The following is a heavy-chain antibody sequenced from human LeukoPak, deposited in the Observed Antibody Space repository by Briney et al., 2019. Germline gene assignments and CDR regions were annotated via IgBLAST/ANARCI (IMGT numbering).Heavy chain of an antibody. Sequence: SVKVSCKASGGTFSSYAISWVRQAPGQGLEWMGGIIPISGTANYAQKFQGRVTITADESTSTAYMELSSLRSEDTAVYYCATHNQYNSYMDVWGKGTTVTVSS. CDR2: IIPISGTA. V-gene: IGHV1-69*13. J-gene: IGHJ6*03. D-gene: IGHD1-1*01. CDR1: GGTFSSYA. CDR3: ATHNQYNSYMDV.